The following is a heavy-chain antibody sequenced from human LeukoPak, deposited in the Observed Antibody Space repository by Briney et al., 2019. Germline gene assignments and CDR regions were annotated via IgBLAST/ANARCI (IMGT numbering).Heavy chain of an antibody. CDR2: ISWNSGSI. D-gene: IGHD3-22*01. Sequence: GRSLRLSCAASGFTFDDYAMHWVRQAPGKGLEWVSGISWNSGSIGYADSVKGRFTISRDNAKNSLYLQMNSLRAEDTALYHCAKARGSGYYQSFDYWGQGTLVTVSS. CDR3: AKARGSGYYQSFDY. J-gene: IGHJ4*02. V-gene: IGHV3-9*01. CDR1: GFTFDDYA.